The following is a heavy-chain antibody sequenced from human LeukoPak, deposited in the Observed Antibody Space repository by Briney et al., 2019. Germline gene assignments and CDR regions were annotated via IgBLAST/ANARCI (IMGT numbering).Heavy chain of an antibody. D-gene: IGHD3-10*01. CDR1: GFTFSSYA. CDR3: AKDVNTFMVRGVITFDY. J-gene: IGHJ4*02. CDR2: ISGSGGST. V-gene: IGHV3-23*01. Sequence: GGSLRLSCAASGFTFSSYAMSCVRQAPGKGLEWVSAISGSGGSTYYADSVKGRFTISRDNSKNTLYLQMNSLRAEDTAVYYCAKDVNTFMVRGVITFDYWGQGTLVTVSS.